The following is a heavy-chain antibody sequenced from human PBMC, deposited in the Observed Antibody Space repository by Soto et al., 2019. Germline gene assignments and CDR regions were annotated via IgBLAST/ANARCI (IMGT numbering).Heavy chain of an antibody. CDR2: INHSGST. J-gene: IGHJ5*02. V-gene: IGHV4-34*01. D-gene: IGHD1-1*01. CDR3: ARGGYNWNDAAPSALNWFDP. Sequence: QVQLQQWGAGLLKPSETLSLTCAVYGGSFSGYYWSWIRQPPGKGLEWIGEINHSGSTNYNPSLKRRVTISVDTSKNQFSLKLSSVTAADTAVYYCARGGYNWNDAAPSALNWFDPWGQGTLDTVSS. CDR1: GGSFSGYY.